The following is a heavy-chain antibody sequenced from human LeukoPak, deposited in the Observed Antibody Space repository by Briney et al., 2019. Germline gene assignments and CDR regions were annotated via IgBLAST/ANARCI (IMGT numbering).Heavy chain of an antibody. Sequence: GGSLRLSCAASGFTFSSYAMSWVRQAPGKGLEWVSAISGSGGSTYYADSVKGRFTISRDNSKNTLYLQMNSLRAEDTAVYYCAKVYHPGAVPAPNGPDYWGQGTLVTVSS. CDR1: GFTFSSYA. D-gene: IGHD2-2*01. CDR2: ISGSGGST. J-gene: IGHJ4*02. CDR3: AKVYHPGAVPAPNGPDY. V-gene: IGHV3-23*01.